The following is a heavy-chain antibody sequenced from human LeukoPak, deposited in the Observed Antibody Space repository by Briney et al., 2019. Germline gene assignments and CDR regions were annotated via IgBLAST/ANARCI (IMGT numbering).Heavy chain of an antibody. J-gene: IGHJ3*02. CDR3: ARQIEGGYHAFDI. CDR1: GDSVSSNSAA. Sequence: SQTLSLTCAFSGDSVSSNSAAWPWLRQSPERGLEWLGRTYYRSKWYNDYAVSVKSRITINPDTSKNQFSLQLNSVTPEDAAVYYCARQIEGGYHAFDIWGQGTMVPVSS. V-gene: IGHV6-1*01. CDR2: TYYRSKWYN. D-gene: IGHD3-16*02.